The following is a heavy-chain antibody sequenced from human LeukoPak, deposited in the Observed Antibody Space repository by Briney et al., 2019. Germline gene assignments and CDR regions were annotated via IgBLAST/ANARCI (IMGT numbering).Heavy chain of an antibody. V-gene: IGHV3-23*01. J-gene: IGHJ4*02. CDR1: GFCFSSYA. CDR3: AKANWVSDADAVW. CDR2: LRGNGET. D-gene: IGHD3-16*01. Sequence: GGSLRLFCAASGFCFSSYAMSWVRQTPARGLEWVSSLRGNGETFYADSVKGRFTLSRDDSRNTLYLQLNNLRVEETAIYYCAKANWVSDADAVWWGQGTLVTVSS.